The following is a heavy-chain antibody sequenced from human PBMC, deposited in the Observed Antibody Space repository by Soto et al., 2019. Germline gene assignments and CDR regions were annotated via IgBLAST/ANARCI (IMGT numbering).Heavy chain of an antibody. D-gene: IGHD6-19*01. CDR1: GFTVSSSY. CDR2: TYSGGST. J-gene: IGHJ4*02. CDR3: ARALYNSGWMNYFDY. V-gene: IGHV3-66*01. Sequence: EVQLVESGGGLVQPGGSLRLSCAASGFTVSSSYMSWVRQAPGKGLEWVSSTYSGGSTYYADSVKGRFTISRDNSQNTLYLQMNSLRAEDTAVYYCARALYNSGWMNYFDYWGQGTLVSVSS.